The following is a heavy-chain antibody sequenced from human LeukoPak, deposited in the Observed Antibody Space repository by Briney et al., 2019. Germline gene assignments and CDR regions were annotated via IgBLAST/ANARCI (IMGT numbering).Heavy chain of an antibody. D-gene: IGHD1-26*01. Sequence: GESLKISCKGSGYSFTNYWIGWVRQMPGKGLEWMGIIYPGDSDTRYSPSSQGQVTISVDKSITTAYLQWSSLKASDTAIYYCARPQVGGSENDAFDIWGQGTMVTVSP. CDR3: ARPQVGGSENDAFDI. CDR2: IYPGDSDT. CDR1: GYSFTNYW. J-gene: IGHJ3*02. V-gene: IGHV5-51*01.